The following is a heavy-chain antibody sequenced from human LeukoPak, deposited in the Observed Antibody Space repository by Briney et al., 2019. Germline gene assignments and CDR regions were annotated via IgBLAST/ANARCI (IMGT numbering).Heavy chain of an antibody. CDR2: IKPNSGVT. CDR1: GYTFATYF. CDR3: ARPTYCGSDCYFNFDY. J-gene: IGHJ4*02. Sequence: ASVKVSCKTSGYTFATYFMHWVRQGPGLGLEWMGYIKPNSGVTNYAQKFRGRVTMTWDTSISTAYIELSGLTSDDTAIYYCARPTYCGSDCYFNFDYWGQGTLVTVSS. V-gene: IGHV1-2*02. D-gene: IGHD2-21*02.